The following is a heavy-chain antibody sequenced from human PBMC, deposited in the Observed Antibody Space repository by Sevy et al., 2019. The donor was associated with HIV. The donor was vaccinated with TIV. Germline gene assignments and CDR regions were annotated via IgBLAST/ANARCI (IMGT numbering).Heavy chain of an antibody. CDR1: GFNFRTYS. D-gene: IGHD3-3*01. V-gene: IGHV3-21*04. CDR2: ISDDSRYI. CDR3: ARDFTMFGVVSGIDY. Sequence: GGSLRLSCAASGFNFRTYSMNWVRPAPGKGLEWLSSISDDSRYIYYADSVKGRFTIARANAKNLLFLQMNNLRVEDTAIYYCARDFTMFGVVSGIDYWGQGNLVTVSS. J-gene: IGHJ4*02.